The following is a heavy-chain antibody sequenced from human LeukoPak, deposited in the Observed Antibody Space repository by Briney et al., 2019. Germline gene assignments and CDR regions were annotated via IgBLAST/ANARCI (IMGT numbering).Heavy chain of an antibody. CDR3: ARASPYGSGSHMDV. D-gene: IGHD3-10*01. CDR1: GGSISSGSYY. J-gene: IGHJ6*03. V-gene: IGHV4-61*02. CDR2: IYTSGST. Sequence: SETLSLTCTVSGGSISSGSYYWSWIRQPAGKGLEWIGRIYTSGSTNYNPSLKSRVTISVDTSKNQFSLRLSSVTAADTAVYYCARASPYGSGSHMDVWGKGTTVTISS.